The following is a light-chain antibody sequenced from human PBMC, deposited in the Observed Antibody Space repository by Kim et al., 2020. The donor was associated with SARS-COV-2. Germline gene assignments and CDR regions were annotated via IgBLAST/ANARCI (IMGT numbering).Light chain of an antibody. Sequence: SGSRGERDSRSSGASQNIRDKWAWYQQKAGQAPRHLIYEASTRATDIPARFSGSGSGTEFTLTISSLQSEDCASYYCQQYNDWRTFGQGTKLEI. CDR2: EAS. CDR3: QQYNDWRT. CDR1: QNIRDK. V-gene: IGKV3-15*01. J-gene: IGKJ2*01.